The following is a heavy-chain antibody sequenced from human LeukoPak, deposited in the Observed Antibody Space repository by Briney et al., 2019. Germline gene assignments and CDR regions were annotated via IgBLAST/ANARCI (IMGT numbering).Heavy chain of an antibody. J-gene: IGHJ6*02. CDR3: ARNYDFWSGWPYYYGMDV. V-gene: IGHV3-21*01. D-gene: IGHD3-3*01. CDR1: GFTFSSYS. Sequence: GGSLRLSCAASGFTFSSYSMNWVRKAPGKGLEWVSSISSSSSYIYYADSVKGRFTISRDNAKNSLYLQMNSLRAEDTAVYYCARNYDFWSGWPYYYGMDVWGQGTTVTVSS. CDR2: ISSSSSYI.